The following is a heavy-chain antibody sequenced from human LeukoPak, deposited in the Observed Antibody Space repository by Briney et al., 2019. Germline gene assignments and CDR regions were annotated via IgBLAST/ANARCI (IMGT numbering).Heavy chain of an antibody. CDR3: ARDNSGSYDF. CDR1: GFTFSRYW. CDR2: VKQDGSDK. D-gene: IGHD3-10*01. J-gene: IGHJ4*02. Sequence: GGSLRLSCAASGFTFSRYWMSWVRQAPGKGLEWVANVKQDGSDKYYVDSVKGRFTISRDNAKNSLYLQMNSLGADDTAVYYCARDNSGSYDFWGQGTLVTVFS. V-gene: IGHV3-7*01.